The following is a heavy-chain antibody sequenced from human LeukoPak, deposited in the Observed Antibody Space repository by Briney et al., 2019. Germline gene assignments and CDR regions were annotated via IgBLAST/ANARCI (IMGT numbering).Heavy chain of an antibody. CDR3: ARLSADSSSSRGFDY. CDR2: IYTSGST. D-gene: IGHD2-2*01. CDR1: GASITSYY. J-gene: IGHJ4*02. V-gene: IGHV4-4*07. Sequence: SETLSLTCTVSGASITSYYWTWIRQPAGRGREWLGRIYTSGSTNYSPSLKSRVTMSVDTSKNQFSLKLSSVTAADTAVYYCARLSADSSSSRGFDYWGQGTLVTVSS.